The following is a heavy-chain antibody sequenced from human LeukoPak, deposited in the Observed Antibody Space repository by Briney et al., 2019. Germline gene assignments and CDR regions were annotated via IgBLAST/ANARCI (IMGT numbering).Heavy chain of an antibody. D-gene: IGHD3-9*01. CDR2: IIPILGIA. V-gene: IGHV1-69*04. CDR1: GGTFSSYA. CDR3: ARGDILTGRALY. Sequence: GASVKVSCKASGGTFSSYAISWMRQAPGQGLEWMGRIIPILGIANYAQKFQGRVTITADKSTSTAYMELSSLRSEDTAVYYCARGDILTGRALYWGQRTLVTVSS. J-gene: IGHJ4*02.